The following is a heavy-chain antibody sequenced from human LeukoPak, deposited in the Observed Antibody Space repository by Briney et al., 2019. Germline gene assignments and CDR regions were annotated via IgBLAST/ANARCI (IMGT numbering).Heavy chain of an antibody. J-gene: IGHJ6*02. CDR2: ISYDGSNK. CDR3: AREMGTWFSDV. D-gene: IGHD1-1*01. CDR1: GSTFSSYA. Sequence: GGSLRLSCAASGSTFSSYAMHWVRQAPGKGLEWVAVISYDGSNKYYADSVKGRFTISRDNSKNTLYLQMNSLRAEDTAVYYCAREMGTWFSDVWGQGTTVTVSS. V-gene: IGHV3-30-3*01.